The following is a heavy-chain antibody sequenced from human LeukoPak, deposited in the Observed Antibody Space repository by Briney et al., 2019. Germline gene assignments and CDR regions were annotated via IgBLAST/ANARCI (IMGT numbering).Heavy chain of an antibody. V-gene: IGHV3-7*01. Sequence: GGSLRLSCAASGFTFSSYWVSWVRQAPGKGLEWVANIKQDGSEKYYVDSVKGRFTISRDNAKNSLYLQMNSLRAEDTAVYYCARDLELYRVWGKGTTVTVSS. D-gene: IGHD2-8*01. J-gene: IGHJ6*04. CDR1: GFTFSSYW. CDR2: IKQDGSEK. CDR3: ARDLELYRV.